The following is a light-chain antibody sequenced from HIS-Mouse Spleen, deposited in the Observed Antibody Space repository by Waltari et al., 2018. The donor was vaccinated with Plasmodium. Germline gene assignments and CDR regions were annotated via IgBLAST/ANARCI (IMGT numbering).Light chain of an antibody. CDR3: LQHNSYPQGT. V-gene: IGKV1-17*03. CDR1: QGISNY. J-gene: IGKJ5*01. CDR2: AAS. Sequence: DIQRTQSPSAMSAAVGDRVTITCRASQGISNYLAWFQQQPGKVPKRLLYAASSLQSGVPSRFIGSGSGTESTLTISSLQPEDFATYYCLQHNSYPQGTFGQGTRLEIK.